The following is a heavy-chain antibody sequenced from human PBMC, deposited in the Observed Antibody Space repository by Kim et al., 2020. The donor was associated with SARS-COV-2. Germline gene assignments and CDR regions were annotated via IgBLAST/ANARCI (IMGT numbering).Heavy chain of an antibody. V-gene: IGHV4-59*01. D-gene: IGHD3-3*01. J-gene: IGHJ4*02. CDR3: ARAITIFGVVTEYYFDY. Sequence: SETLSLTCTVSGGSISSYYWSWIRQPPGKGLEWIGYIFYSGSTNYNPSLKSRVTISVDTSKNQFSLKLSSVNAADTAVYYCARAITIFGVVTEYYFDYWGQGTLVTVSS. CDR2: IFYSGST. CDR1: GGSISSYY.